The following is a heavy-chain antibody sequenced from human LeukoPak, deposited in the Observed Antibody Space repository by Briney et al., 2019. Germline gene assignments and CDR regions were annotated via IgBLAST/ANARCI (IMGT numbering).Heavy chain of an antibody. D-gene: IGHD3-22*01. J-gene: IGHJ4*02. CDR1: GGSISSGGYY. CDR2: IYYSGST. V-gene: IGHV4-31*03. Sequence: PSETLSLTCTVSGGSISSGGYYWSWIRQHPGKGLEWIGYIYYSGSTYYNPSLKSRVTISVDTSKNQFSLKLSSVTAADTAVYYCASGQLYYDSSGYTFDYWGQGTLVTVSS. CDR3: ASGQLYYDSSGYTFDY.